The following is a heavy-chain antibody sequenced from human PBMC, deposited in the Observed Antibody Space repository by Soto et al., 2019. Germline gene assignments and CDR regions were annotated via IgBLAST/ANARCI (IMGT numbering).Heavy chain of an antibody. CDR3: ARGHSNYDYHYHGMDV. CDR1: GYTFTSHC. D-gene: IGHD4-4*01. V-gene: IGHV1-46*01. CDR2: INHSGGST. Sequence: ASIKVCCEASGYTFTSHCMHWVRQAPGQGLEWTGIINHSGGSTSSAQKFQGRVTMTRDRSTSTVYMELSSLRSEDTAVYYCARGHSNYDYHYHGMDVWGQGTTVTVSS. J-gene: IGHJ6*01.